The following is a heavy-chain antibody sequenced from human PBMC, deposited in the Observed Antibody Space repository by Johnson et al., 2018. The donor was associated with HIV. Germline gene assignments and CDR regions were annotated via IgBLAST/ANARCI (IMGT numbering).Heavy chain of an antibody. CDR3: ARGKWLAPGVFDI. Sequence: VQLVESGGGLVQPGGSLRLSCAASGFTVSSNYMSWVRQAPGKGLEWVSLIYSGDSTYYADSVKGRFTISRDNAKNSLYLQMNSLRAEDTAVYYCARGKWLAPGVFDIWGQRTMVTVSS. CDR2: IYSGDST. V-gene: IGHV3-66*01. D-gene: IGHD6-19*01. J-gene: IGHJ3*02. CDR1: GFTVSSNY.